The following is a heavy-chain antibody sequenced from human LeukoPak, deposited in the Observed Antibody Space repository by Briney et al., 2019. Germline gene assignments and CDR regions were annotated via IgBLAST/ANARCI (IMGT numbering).Heavy chain of an antibody. CDR2: INHSGST. CDR3: ARRLERVFDY. CDR1: GGPFSGYY. J-gene: IGHJ4*02. Sequence: SETLPLTCAVYGGPFSGYYWSWIRQPPGKGLEWIGEINHSGSTNYNPSLKSRVTISVDTSKNQFSLKLSSVTAADTAVYYCARRLERVFDYWGQGTLVTVSS. D-gene: IGHD1-1*01. V-gene: IGHV4-34*01.